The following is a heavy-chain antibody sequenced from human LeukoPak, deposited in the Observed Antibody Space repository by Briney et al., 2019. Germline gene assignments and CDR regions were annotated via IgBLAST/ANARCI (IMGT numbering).Heavy chain of an antibody. V-gene: IGHV5-51*01. CDR1: GYSFTSYW. D-gene: IGHD6-6*01. J-gene: IGHJ5*02. Sequence: GESLQISCKGSGYSFTSYWIGWVRQMPGKGLEWMGIIYPGDSDTRYSPSFQGQVTISADKSISTAYLQWSSLKASDTAMYYCARRHSSSINWFDPWGQGTLVTVSS. CDR2: IYPGDSDT. CDR3: ARRHSSSINWFDP.